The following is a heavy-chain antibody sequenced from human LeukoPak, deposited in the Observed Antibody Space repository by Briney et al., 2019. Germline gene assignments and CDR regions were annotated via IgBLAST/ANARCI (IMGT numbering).Heavy chain of an antibody. CDR1: GFTFSTYG. D-gene: IGHD1-26*01. Sequence: GGSLRLSCAASGFTFSTYGMHWVRQAPGKGLEWVAIIRYGGSNKYYADSVKGRFTISRDNSKNSLYLQMNSLRAEDTAVYYCARVGRRIPRLNSGSYCWFDPWGQGTLVTVSS. CDR2: IRYGGSNK. J-gene: IGHJ5*02. V-gene: IGHV3-30*02. CDR3: ARVGRRIPRLNSGSYCWFDP.